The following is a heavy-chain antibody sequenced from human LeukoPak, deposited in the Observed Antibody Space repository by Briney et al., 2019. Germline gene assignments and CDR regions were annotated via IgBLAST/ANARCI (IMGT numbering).Heavy chain of an antibody. Sequence: GASVKVSCKASGYTFTDYYMHWVQQAPGKGLEWMGRVDPEDGETIYAEKFQGRVTITADTSTDTAYMELSSLRSEDTAVYYCARGGSFIEPAPNWFDPWGQGTLVTVSS. J-gene: IGHJ5*02. V-gene: IGHV1-69-2*01. CDR2: VDPEDGET. CDR3: ARGGSFIEPAPNWFDP. D-gene: IGHD3-10*01. CDR1: GYTFTDYY.